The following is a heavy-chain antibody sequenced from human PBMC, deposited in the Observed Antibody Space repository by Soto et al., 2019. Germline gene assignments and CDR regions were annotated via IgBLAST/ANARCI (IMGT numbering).Heavy chain of an antibody. CDR3: ARAGPTTVSRPDAFDI. D-gene: IGHD4-17*01. CDR2: IYPGDSDT. Sequence: PXESLKISCKGSGYSFTSYWIGLVGQMPGKGLEWMGIIYPGDSDTRYSPSFQGQVTISADKSISTAYLQWSSLKASDTAMYYCARAGPTTVSRPDAFDIWGQGTMVTVSS. CDR1: GYSFTSYW. V-gene: IGHV5-51*01. J-gene: IGHJ3*02.